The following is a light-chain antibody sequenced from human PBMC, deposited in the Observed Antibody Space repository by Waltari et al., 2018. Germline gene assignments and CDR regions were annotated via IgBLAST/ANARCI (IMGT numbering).Light chain of an antibody. V-gene: IGKV4-1*01. CDR2: WTS. Sequence: IVMMQYSASLAVSLCERVTINCKFSHSVLYSPNQQNYLAWYQQKPRQPPNLLIYWTSTRESDVPDRFSDSGSGTNVPLTISSLQAEDVAVYYCQQHYAAPVTFGQGTKLEI. J-gene: IGKJ2*01. CDR1: HSVLYSPNQQNY. CDR3: QQHYAAPVT.